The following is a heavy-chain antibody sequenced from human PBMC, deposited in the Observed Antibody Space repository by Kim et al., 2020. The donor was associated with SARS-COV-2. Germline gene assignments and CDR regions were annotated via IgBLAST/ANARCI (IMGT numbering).Heavy chain of an antibody. J-gene: IGHJ6*02. Sequence: GGSLRLSCVASGFTLNTYGRNWVLQVPGKGRDWVSGITTGVDATDSADSVKGRFPMSRDNAEKTVILQMHSLRAEDTAVYYCARGMFASGFDVWGQGTTVTISS. CDR3: ARGMFASGFDV. CDR1: GFTLNTYG. CDR2: ITTGVDAT. V-gene: IGHV3-74*01. D-gene: IGHD3-10*02.